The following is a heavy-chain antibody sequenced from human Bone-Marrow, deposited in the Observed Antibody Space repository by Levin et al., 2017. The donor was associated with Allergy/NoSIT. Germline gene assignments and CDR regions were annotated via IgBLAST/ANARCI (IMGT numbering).Heavy chain of an antibody. J-gene: IGHJ4*02. CDR3: ARGRDGYIIPFDY. D-gene: IGHD5-24*01. V-gene: IGHV3-23*01. CDR2: FSGSSGKT. Sequence: PGGSLRLSCGGSGFTFKTYAMNWVRQAPGKGLEWVSAFSGSSGKTYYADSVKGRFTLSRDNSKNTLYLQMNSLRVEDTAVYYCARGRDGYIIPFDYWGQGTLVTVSS. CDR1: GFTFKTYA.